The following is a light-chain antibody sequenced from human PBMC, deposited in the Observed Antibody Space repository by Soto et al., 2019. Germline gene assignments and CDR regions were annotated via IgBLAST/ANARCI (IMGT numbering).Light chain of an antibody. Sequence: QSVLAQPPSASGTPGHTVAISCPGSSSNIGSYYVYWYQQLPGTDPQLLIYSNNQRPSGVPDRCSGSTSCTSASLAISGLLSEDEADYYCGAWDDSLSSYVFGTGTKVTVL. J-gene: IGLJ1*01. CDR1: SSNIGSYY. CDR3: GAWDDSLSSYV. V-gene: IGLV1-47*02. CDR2: SNN.